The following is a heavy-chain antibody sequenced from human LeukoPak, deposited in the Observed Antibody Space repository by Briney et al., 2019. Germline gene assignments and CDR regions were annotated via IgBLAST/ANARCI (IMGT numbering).Heavy chain of an antibody. V-gene: IGHV3-30*18. J-gene: IGHJ4*02. Sequence: GRSLRLSCAASGFTFSSYGMHWVRQAPGKGLEWVAVISYDGSNKYYADSVKGRFTISRDNSKNTLYLQMNSLRAEDTAVYYCAKDGGLYGGRVYWGQGTLVTVSS. CDR2: ISYDGSNK. CDR3: AKDGGLYGGRVY. CDR1: GFTFSSYG. D-gene: IGHD3-16*01.